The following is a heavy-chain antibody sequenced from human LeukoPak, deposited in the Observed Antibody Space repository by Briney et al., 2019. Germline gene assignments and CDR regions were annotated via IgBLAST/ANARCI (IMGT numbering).Heavy chain of an antibody. Sequence: SETLSLTCTVSGGSISIYYGCWIRQPAGKGLGWIGRIYTSGSTNYNPSLKSRVTMSVDTSKNQFSLKLSSVTAADTAVYYCARGFGAAAGDYWGQGTLVTVSS. CDR3: ARGFGAAAGDY. V-gene: IGHV4-4*07. D-gene: IGHD6-13*01. CDR2: IYTSGST. CDR1: GGSISIYY. J-gene: IGHJ4*02.